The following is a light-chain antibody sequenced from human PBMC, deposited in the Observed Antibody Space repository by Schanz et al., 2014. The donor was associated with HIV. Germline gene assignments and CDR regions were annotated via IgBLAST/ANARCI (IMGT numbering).Light chain of an antibody. V-gene: IGLV2-8*01. CDR3: SSYAGSNNLV. CDR1: SSDVGGYNH. CDR2: DVT. J-gene: IGLJ3*02. Sequence: QSALPQPASVSGSPGQSITISCTGTSSDVGGYNHVSWYQQHPGKAPKLMIYDVTKRPSGLPDRFSGSKSGNTASLTVSGLQAEDEADYYCSSYAGSNNLVFGAGTKLTVL.